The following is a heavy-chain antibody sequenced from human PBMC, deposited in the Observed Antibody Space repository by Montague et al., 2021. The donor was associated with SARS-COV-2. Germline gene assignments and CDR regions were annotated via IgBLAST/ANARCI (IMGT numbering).Heavy chain of an antibody. CDR1: GDSVSSNRAA. Sequence: CAISGDSVSSNRAAWDWIRQSPSRGLEWLGRTYYRSQWYNDYAVSVGSRIAINPDTSENHFSLQLDSVTPEDTAVYYCARSQHCGGGRCYSLSWFDPWGQGTLVIVSS. CDR2: TYYRSQWYN. CDR3: ARSQHCGGGRCYSLSWFDP. V-gene: IGHV6-1*01. J-gene: IGHJ5*02. D-gene: IGHD2-15*01.